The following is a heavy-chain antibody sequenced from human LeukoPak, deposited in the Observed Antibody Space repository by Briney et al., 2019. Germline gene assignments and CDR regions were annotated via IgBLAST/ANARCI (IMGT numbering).Heavy chain of an antibody. D-gene: IGHD3-10*01. CDR1: GFTFSSYA. CDR2: ISGSDTT. CDR3: AKGGNYYGSGSYGDS. J-gene: IGHJ4*02. V-gene: IGHV3-23*01. Sequence: PGGSLILSCAASGFTFSSYALTWVRQAPGKGLEWVSTISGSDTTYYADSVRGRFTVSRDNSKSTLYLQMNSLRAEDTATYFCAKGGNYYGSGSYGDSWGQGTLVTVSS.